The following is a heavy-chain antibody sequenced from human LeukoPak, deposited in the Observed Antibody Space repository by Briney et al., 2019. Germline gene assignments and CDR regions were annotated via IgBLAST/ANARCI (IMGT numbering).Heavy chain of an antibody. CDR1: GFSFSNYW. CDR2: VKQDGSAK. D-gene: IGHD4/OR15-4a*01. CDR3: ARGAAGQRGFDY. Sequence: GGSLRLSCAASGFSFSNYWMSWVRQAPGKGLEWVANVKQDGSAKYYVDSVKGRFTISRDNAKNSLYLQMNSLRAEDTALYYCARGAAGQRGFDYWGQGTLVTVSS. J-gene: IGHJ4*02. V-gene: IGHV3-7*03.